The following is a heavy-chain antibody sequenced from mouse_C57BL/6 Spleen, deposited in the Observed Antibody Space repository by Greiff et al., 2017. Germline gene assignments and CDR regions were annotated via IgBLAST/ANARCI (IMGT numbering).Heavy chain of an antibody. CDR3: ASHYGYDEGYAMDY. D-gene: IGHD2-2*01. CDR1: GYTFTSYW. J-gene: IGHJ4*01. Sequence: QVQLQQPGAELVKPGASVKMSCKASGYTFTSYWITWVKQRPGQGLEWIGDIYPGSGSTNYNEKFKSKATLTVDTSSSTAYMQLSSLTSEDSAVXYGASHYGYDEGYAMDYWGQGTSVTVSS. V-gene: IGHV1-55*01. CDR2: IYPGSGST.